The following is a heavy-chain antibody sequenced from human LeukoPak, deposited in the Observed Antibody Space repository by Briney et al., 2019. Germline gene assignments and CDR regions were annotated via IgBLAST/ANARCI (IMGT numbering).Heavy chain of an antibody. CDR1: GGSISSGGYY. CDR3: ARVGGRITIFGDNWFDP. V-gene: IGHV4-31*03. D-gene: IGHD3-3*01. J-gene: IGHJ5*02. CDR2: IYYSGST. Sequence: SQTLSLTCTVSGGSISSGGYYWSWIRQHPGKGLEWIGYIYYSGSTYYNPSLKSRVTISVDTSKNQFSLMLSSVTAADTAVYYCARVGGRITIFGDNWFDPWGQGTLVTVSS.